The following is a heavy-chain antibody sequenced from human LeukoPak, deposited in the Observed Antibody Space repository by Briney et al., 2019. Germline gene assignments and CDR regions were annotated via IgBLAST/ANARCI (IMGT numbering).Heavy chain of an antibody. CDR2: IQNTGGT. D-gene: IGHD6-19*01. J-gene: IGHJ4*02. V-gene: IGHV4-59*01. CDR1: SASISSYY. CDR3: VKHGSGWSFDY. Sequence: SETLSLTCPVSSASISSYYWGWIRQSPGKGLEWIGYIQNTGGTNYNPSLKSRVSISKDTSKNQFSLQVRSVTAADTAVYYCVKHGSGWSFDYWGQGTLVTVSS.